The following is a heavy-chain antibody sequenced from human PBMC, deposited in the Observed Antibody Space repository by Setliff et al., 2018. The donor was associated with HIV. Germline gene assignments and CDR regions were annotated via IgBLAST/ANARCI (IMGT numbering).Heavy chain of an antibody. CDR2: IYYSGST. CDR1: GGSISSYY. Sequence: PSETLSLTCTVSGGSISSYYWSWIRQPPGKGLEYIGYIYYSGSTYYNPSLKSRVTMSIDTSTQQFFLNVTSVTAADTAVYYCAGFSYNFWVYRFDHWGQGALVTVSS. V-gene: IGHV4-59*06. CDR3: AGFSYNFWVYRFDH. J-gene: IGHJ4*02. D-gene: IGHD3-3*01.